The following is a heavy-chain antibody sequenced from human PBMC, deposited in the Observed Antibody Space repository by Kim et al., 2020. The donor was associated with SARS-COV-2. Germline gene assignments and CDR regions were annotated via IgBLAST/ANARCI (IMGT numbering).Heavy chain of an antibody. CDR3: ARGYYGSGNYSPFDS. V-gene: IGHV1-46*01. Sequence: AQKFQGRVTMTRDTSTSTVYMELSSLTSEDTAVYYCARGYYGSGNYSPFDSWGQGTLVTVSS. D-gene: IGHD3-10*01. J-gene: IGHJ4*02.